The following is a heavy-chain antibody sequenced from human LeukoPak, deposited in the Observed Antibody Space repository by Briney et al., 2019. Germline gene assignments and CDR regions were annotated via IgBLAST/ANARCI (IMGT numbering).Heavy chain of an antibody. CDR3: ARVSIFGVLPDY. J-gene: IGHJ4*02. CDR1: GFTVSSNY. V-gene: IGHV3-66*02. D-gene: IGHD3-3*01. Sequence: PGGSLRLSCAASGFTVSSNYMSWVRQAPGKGLEWVSVMYSGGSTYYADSVKGRFTISRDNSKNTLYLQMNSLRAEDTAVYYCARVSIFGVLPDYWGQGTLVTVSS. CDR2: MYSGGST.